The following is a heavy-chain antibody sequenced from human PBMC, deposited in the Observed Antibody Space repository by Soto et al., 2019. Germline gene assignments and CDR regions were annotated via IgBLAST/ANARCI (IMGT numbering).Heavy chain of an antibody. D-gene: IGHD3-16*01. CDR3: ARGGNKENDY. Sequence: SVKVSCKASGFTFTISAMQWVRQARGQRLEWIGWIVVGSGNTNYAQKFQERVTITRDMSTSTAYMELSSLRSADTAVYYCARGGNKENDYWGQGTLVTVSS. V-gene: IGHV1-58*02. CDR1: GFTFTISA. J-gene: IGHJ4*02. CDR2: IVVGSGNT.